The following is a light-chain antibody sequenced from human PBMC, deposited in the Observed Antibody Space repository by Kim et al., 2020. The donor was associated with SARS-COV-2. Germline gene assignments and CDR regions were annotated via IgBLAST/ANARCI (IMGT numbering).Light chain of an antibody. V-gene: IGLV3-19*01. CDR1: SLRSYY. CDR3: NSRDSSGNHWV. J-gene: IGLJ3*02. Sequence: AMGQTVRITGQGDSLRSYYASWYQQKPGQAPGLVIYGKNNRPSGIPDRFSGSSSGNTASLTITGAQAEDEADYYCNSRDSSGNHWVFGGGTQLTVL. CDR2: GKN.